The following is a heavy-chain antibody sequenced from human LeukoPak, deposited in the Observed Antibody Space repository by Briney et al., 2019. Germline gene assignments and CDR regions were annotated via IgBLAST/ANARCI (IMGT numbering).Heavy chain of an antibody. CDR3: ARGVRVMSAFDT. Sequence: GGSLRLSCAAFGFTFSSYAMSWVRQAPGKGLEWVSAISGSGGNAFYADSVKGRFTTSRDNSKNTLYLQMSSLRAEDTALYYCARGVRVMSAFDTWGQGTMVTVSS. CDR2: ISGSGGNA. V-gene: IGHV3-23*01. J-gene: IGHJ3*02. D-gene: IGHD3-16*01. CDR1: GFTFSSYA.